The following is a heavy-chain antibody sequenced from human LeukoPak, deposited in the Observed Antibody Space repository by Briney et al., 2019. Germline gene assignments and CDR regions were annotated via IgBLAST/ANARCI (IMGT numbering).Heavy chain of an antibody. CDR3: ARVRSPVYDILTGKYYFDY. Sequence: ASVKVSCKASGYTFTSYYMHWVRQAPGQGLEWMGIINPSGGSTSYAQKFQGRVTMTRDMSTSTVYMELSSLRSEDTAVYYCARVRSPVYDILTGKYYFDYWGQGTPVTVSS. V-gene: IGHV1-46*01. D-gene: IGHD3-9*01. J-gene: IGHJ4*02. CDR1: GYTFTSYY. CDR2: INPSGGST.